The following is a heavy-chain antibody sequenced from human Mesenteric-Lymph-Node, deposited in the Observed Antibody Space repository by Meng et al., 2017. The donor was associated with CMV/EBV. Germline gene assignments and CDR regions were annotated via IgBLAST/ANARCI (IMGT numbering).Heavy chain of an antibody. CDR1: GFTFSSYS. Sequence: GGSLRLSCAASGFTFSSYSMNWVRQAPGKGLEWVSVIYSGGSTYYADSVKGRFTISRDNSKNTLYLQMNSLRAEDTAMYYCAGGYYQPLTGRWGQGTLVTVSS. CDR3: AGGYYQPLTGR. CDR2: IYSGGST. D-gene: IGHD2-2*01. V-gene: IGHV3-53*01. J-gene: IGHJ4*02.